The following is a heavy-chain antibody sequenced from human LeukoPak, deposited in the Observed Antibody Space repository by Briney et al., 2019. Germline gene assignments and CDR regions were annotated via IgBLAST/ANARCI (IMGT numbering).Heavy chain of an antibody. V-gene: IGHV7-4-1*02. CDR2: IDTNTGNP. CDR3: ARRSMVQHLDV. Sequence: ASVKVSCKASGYTFTNHAINWVRQAPGQGLEYMGWIDTNTGNPTYAQAFTGRIVFSLDTSVSTAYLDIRSLKAEDTAVYFCARRSMVQHLDVWGKGTTVIVSS. CDR1: GYTFTNHA. J-gene: IGHJ6*04. D-gene: IGHD3-10*01.